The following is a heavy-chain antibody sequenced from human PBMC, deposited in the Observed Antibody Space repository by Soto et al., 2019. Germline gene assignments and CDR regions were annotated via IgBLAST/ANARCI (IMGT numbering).Heavy chain of an antibody. CDR3: ARAGYYYDSSGYSRRSSYYYGMDV. Sequence: SETLSLTCTVSGGSISSGDYYWSWIRQPPGKGLEWIGYIYYSGSTYYNPSLKSRVTISVDTSKNQFSLKLSSVTAADTAVYYCARAGYYYDSSGYSRRSSYYYGMDVWGQGTTVTVSS. CDR1: GGSISSGDYY. J-gene: IGHJ6*02. CDR2: IYYSGST. V-gene: IGHV4-30-4*01. D-gene: IGHD3-22*01.